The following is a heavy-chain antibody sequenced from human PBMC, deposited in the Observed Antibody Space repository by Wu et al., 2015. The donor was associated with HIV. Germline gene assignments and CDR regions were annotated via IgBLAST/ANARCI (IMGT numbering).Heavy chain of an antibody. CDR3: ASRGYCSGGSCYWGFXYYYGMDV. J-gene: IGHJ6*02. CDR2: INPKSGGT. CDR1: AYNFRDYY. Sequence: QAQLIQSGAEVKKPGASVKVSCKGSAYNFRDYYLHWARQAPGQGLEWMGWINPKSGGTNLAQGFQGRLTMTRDTAINTAYMELSSLKSDDTAVYFCASRGYCSGGSCYWGFXYYYGMDVWGQGTTVTVSS. D-gene: IGHD2-15*01. V-gene: IGHV1-2*02.